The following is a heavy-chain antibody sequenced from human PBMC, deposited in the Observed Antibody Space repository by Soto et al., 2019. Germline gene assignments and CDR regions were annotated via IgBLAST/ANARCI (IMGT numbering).Heavy chain of an antibody. V-gene: IGHV3-13*01. CDR1: GFTFSNYA. CDR3: AAGGVTSVAQFDY. Sequence: EVQLVESGGGLVQPGGSLRLSCAASGFTFSNYAMHWVRQPTGKGLEWVSGIGAAGDTYYPGSVKGRFTISRENGKNSLYLQMNSLRAGDTAVYYCAAGGVTSVAQFDYWGQGTLVTVSS. J-gene: IGHJ4*02. CDR2: IGAAGDT. D-gene: IGHD3-16*01.